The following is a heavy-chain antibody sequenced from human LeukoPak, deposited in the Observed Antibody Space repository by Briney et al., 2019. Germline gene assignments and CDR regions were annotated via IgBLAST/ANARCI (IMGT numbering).Heavy chain of an antibody. CDR3: ARRITMFRGEPNSELDY. CDR2: ISSSSSYI. CDR1: GFTFSSYS. J-gene: IGHJ4*02. Sequence: GGSLRLSCAASGFTFSSYSMNWVRQAPGKGLEWVSSISSSSSYIYYADSVKGRFTTSRDNAKNSLYLQMNSLRAEDTAVYYCARRITMFRGEPNSELDYWGQGTLVTVSS. D-gene: IGHD3-10*01. V-gene: IGHV3-21*01.